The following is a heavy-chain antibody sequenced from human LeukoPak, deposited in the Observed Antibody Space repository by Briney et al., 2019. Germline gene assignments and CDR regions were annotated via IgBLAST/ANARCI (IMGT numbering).Heavy chain of an antibody. V-gene: IGHV1-18*01. J-gene: IGHJ6*02. D-gene: IGHD6-13*01. CDR3: ARDPHSSSWYRYYGMDV. Sequence: GASVEVSCKASGYTFTSYGISWVRQAPGQGLEWMGWISAYNGNTNYAQKLQGRVTMTTDTSTSTAYMELRSLRSDDTAVYYCARDPHSSSWYRYYGMDVWGQGTTVTVSS. CDR1: GYTFTSYG. CDR2: ISAYNGNT.